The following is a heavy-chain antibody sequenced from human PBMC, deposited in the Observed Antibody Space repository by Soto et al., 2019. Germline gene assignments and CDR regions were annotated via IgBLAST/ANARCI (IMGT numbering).Heavy chain of an antibody. J-gene: IGHJ4*02. D-gene: IGHD2-2*02. CDR2: IYYSGTT. V-gene: IGHV4-39*01. Sequence: SETLSLTCSVSGGSISSGGHYWAWIRQPPGKGLEWIASIYYSGTTYYNPSLKSRVTISVEDSKNQFSLKLRSLTATDTAVYYCAAPYRHFDFWGQGILVTVLL. CDR1: GGSISSGGHY. CDR3: AAPYRHFDF.